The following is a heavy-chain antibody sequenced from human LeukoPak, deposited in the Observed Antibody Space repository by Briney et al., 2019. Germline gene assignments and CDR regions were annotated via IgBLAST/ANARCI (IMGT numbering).Heavy chain of an antibody. CDR3: ARRLGLGFGEYSNNWFDP. D-gene: IGHD3-10*01. V-gene: IGHV3-9*01. CDR2: ISWNSGSI. J-gene: IGHJ5*02. Sequence: PGGSLRLSCAASGFTFDDYAMHWVRQAPGKGLEWVSGISWNSGSIGYADSVKGRFTISRDNAKNSLYLQMNSLRAEDTAVYYCARRLGLGFGEYSNNWFDPWGQGTLVTVSS. CDR1: GFTFDDYA.